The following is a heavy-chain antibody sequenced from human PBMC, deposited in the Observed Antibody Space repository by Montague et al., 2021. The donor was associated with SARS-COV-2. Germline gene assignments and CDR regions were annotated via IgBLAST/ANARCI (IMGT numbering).Heavy chain of an antibody. CDR1: RFTFSSYA. CDR3: AKDQVYSGSYFAD. CDR2: ITGSGGGT. J-gene: IGHJ4*02. V-gene: IGHV3-23*01. Sequence: SLRLSCAASRFTFSSYAMSWVRQAPGKGLEWVSAITGSGGGTYYAGSVKGRFTISKDNSKNMLYLQMNSLRAEDTAVYYCAKDQVYSGSYFADWGQGTLVTVSS. D-gene: IGHD1-26*01.